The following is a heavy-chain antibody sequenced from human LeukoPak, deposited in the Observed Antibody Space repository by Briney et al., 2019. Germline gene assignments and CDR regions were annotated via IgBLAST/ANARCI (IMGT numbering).Heavy chain of an antibody. D-gene: IGHD6-19*01. CDR3: AKEITAVAGTLDY. CDR1: GFTFSSYA. Sequence: GGSLRLSCAASGFTFSSYAMSWVRQAPGKGREWVSAMSGSGGSTYYADSVTGGFTISRDNSKNTLYLQMNSLRAEDTAVYYCAKEITAVAGTLDYWGQGTLVTVSS. V-gene: IGHV3-23*01. J-gene: IGHJ4*02. CDR2: MSGSGGST.